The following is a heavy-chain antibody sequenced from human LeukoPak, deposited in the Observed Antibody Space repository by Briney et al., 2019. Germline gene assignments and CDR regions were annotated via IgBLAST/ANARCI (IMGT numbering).Heavy chain of an antibody. D-gene: IGHD6-19*01. Sequence: SETLSLTCTVSGGSISGYYWSWIRQPPGKGLEWIGYIYYSGSTNYNPSLKSRVTISVDTSKNQFSLKLSSVTAADTAVYYCARVVENSSGWYYFDYWGQGTLVTVSS. CDR1: GGSISGYY. CDR3: ARVVENSSGWYYFDY. V-gene: IGHV4-59*08. CDR2: IYYSGST. J-gene: IGHJ4*02.